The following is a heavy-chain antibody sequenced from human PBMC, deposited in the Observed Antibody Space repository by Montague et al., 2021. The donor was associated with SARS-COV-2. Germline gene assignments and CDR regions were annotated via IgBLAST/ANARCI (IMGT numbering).Heavy chain of an antibody. CDR2: IKQDGSER. CDR1: GSTFSSYW. D-gene: IGHD3-3*01. J-gene: IGHJ5*02. Sequence: SLRLSCAASGSTFSSYWMSWVRQAPGKGLEWVANIKQDGSERYYVDSVKGRFTISRDNAKNSLYLQMNSLRAEDTAVYYCARDRRFLEWLPTLGCFDPWGQGTLATVSS. V-gene: IGHV3-7*01. CDR3: ARDRRFLEWLPTLGCFDP.